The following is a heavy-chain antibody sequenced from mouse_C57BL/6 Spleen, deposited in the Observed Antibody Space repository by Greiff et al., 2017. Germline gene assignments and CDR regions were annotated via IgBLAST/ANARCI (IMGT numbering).Heavy chain of an antibody. CDR2: INPSNGGT. Sequence: QVQLQQPGTELVKPGASVKLSCKASGYTFTSYWMHWVKQRPGQGLEWIGNINPSNGGTTYNEKFKSKATLTVDKSSSTAYMQLSSLTSEDSAVYYCARHYGSSYVCWYFDVWGTGTTVTVSA. CDR1: GYTFTSYW. D-gene: IGHD1-1*01. V-gene: IGHV1-53*01. CDR3: ARHYGSSYVCWYFDV. J-gene: IGHJ1*03.